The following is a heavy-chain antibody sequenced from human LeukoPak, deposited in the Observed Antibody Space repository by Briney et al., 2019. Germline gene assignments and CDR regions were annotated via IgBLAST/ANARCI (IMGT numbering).Heavy chain of an antibody. CDR3: ATGPYYYDSSGYYDGLDY. CDR1: GYSFTSYW. J-gene: IGHJ4*02. CDR2: IYPGDSDT. D-gene: IGHD3-22*01. V-gene: IGHV5-51*01. Sequence: GESLKISCKGSGYSFTSYWIGWVRQTPGKGLEWMGIIYPGDSDTRYSPSFQGQVTISADKSISTAYLQWSSLKASDTAMYYCATGPYYYDSSGYYDGLDYWGQGTLVTGSP.